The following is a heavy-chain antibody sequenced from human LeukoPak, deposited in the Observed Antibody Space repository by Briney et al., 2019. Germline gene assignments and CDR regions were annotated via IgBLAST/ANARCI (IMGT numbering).Heavy chain of an antibody. CDR1: GGSFSGYY. V-gene: IGHV4-34*01. CDR3: ARAGYYHRAFDY. CDR2: INHSGST. D-gene: IGHD3-10*01. Sequence: PSETLSLTCAVYGGSFSGYYWSWIRQPPGKGLEWIGEINHSGSTYYNPSLKSRVTISVDMSRNQFSLKLSSVIAADTAVYYCARAGYYHRAFDYWGQGTLVTVSS. J-gene: IGHJ4*02.